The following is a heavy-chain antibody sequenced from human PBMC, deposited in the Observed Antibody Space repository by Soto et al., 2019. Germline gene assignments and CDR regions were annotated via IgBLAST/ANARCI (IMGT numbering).Heavy chain of an antibody. Sequence: VQLVESGGGLVQPGGSLRLSCVASGFTFSSSEMYWVRQAPGKGLEWVSYIHPAGQPIFYADSVKGRFTISRDNAENSLYLQMNNLRAEDTAVYYCARRVSRWGQGTMVTVSS. CDR2: IHPAGQPI. V-gene: IGHV3-48*03. D-gene: IGHD2-2*01. CDR1: GFTFSSSE. J-gene: IGHJ3*01. CDR3: ARRVSR.